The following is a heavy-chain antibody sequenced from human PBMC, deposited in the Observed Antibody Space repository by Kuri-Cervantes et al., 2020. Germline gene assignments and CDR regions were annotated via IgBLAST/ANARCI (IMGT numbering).Heavy chain of an antibody. CDR1: GGSFSGYY. Sequence: SQTLSLTCAVYGGSFSGYYWSWIRQPPGKGLEWIGYIYYSGSTNYNPSLKSRVTISVDTSKNQFSLKLSSVTAADTAVYYCARVWHKPNWFDPWGQGTLVTVSS. J-gene: IGHJ5*02. CDR3: ARVWHKPNWFDP. CDR2: IYYSGST. V-gene: IGHV4-59*01. D-gene: IGHD1-14*01.